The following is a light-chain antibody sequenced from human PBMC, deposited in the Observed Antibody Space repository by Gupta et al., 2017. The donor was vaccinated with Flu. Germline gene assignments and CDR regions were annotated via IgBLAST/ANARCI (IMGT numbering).Light chain of an antibody. Sequence: EIVLTQSPGTLSLSPGERATLSCRASQSVNSNYLAWYQQKPGQAPRLLIYGASSRATGIPDRCSGSGSGTDFTLTITRLEPEDFAVYYCHQYGISPQGFGQGTRVEIK. CDR1: QSVNSNY. J-gene: IGKJ1*01. V-gene: IGKV3-20*01. CDR2: GAS. CDR3: HQYGISPQG.